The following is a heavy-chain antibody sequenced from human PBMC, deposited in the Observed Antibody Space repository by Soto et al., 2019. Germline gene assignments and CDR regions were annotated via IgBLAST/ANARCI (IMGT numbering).Heavy chain of an antibody. J-gene: IGHJ6*02. CDR1: GDVFRSYG. V-gene: IGHV1-69*13. D-gene: IGHD2-8*01. CDR2: IIPISGTT. Sequence: SVKVSCKASGDVFRSYGINWVRQAPGQGLGWMGGIIPISGTTNYAQKFQGRVAITADESTDTVYMELSRLRSEDTAVYFCARVRCFNGLCHTADYGMDVWGQGTTGTVSS. CDR3: ARVRCFNGLCHTADYGMDV.